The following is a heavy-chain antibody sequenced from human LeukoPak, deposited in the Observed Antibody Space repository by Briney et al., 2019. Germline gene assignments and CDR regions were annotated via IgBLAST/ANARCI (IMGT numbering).Heavy chain of an antibody. CDR1: GGSISSYY. CDR2: IYYSGST. J-gene: IGHJ6*03. D-gene: IGHD3-16*01. Sequence: SETLSLTCTVSGGSISSYYWSWIRQPPGKGLEWIGYIYYSGSTNYNPSLKSRVTISVDTSKNQFSLKLSSVTAADTAVYYCARIAGGLYFYYYYMDVWGKGTTVTVSS. V-gene: IGHV4-59*01. CDR3: ARIAGGLYFYYYYMDV.